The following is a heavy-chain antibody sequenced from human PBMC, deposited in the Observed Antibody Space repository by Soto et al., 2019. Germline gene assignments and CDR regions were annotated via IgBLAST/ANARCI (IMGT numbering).Heavy chain of an antibody. J-gene: IGHJ6*02. Sequence: QVQLVQSGAEVKKPGSSVKVSCKASGGTFSSYAISWVRQAPGQGLEWMGGIIPIFGTANYAQKFQGRVTITADESTSTAYMELSSLRSEDTAVYYCAREGKMVRGNRAPYYGMDVWGQGTTVTVSS. V-gene: IGHV1-69*12. CDR3: AREGKMVRGNRAPYYGMDV. CDR2: IIPIFGTA. CDR1: GGTFSSYA. D-gene: IGHD3-10*01.